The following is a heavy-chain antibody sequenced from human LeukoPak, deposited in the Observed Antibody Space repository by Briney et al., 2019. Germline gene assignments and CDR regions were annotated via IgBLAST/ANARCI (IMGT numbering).Heavy chain of an antibody. CDR3: ASSPYGDSPHSFDY. V-gene: IGHV1-2*02. Sequence: ASVKVSCKASGYTFTGYYMHWVRQAPGQGLEWMGWINPNSGDTNYAQKFQGRVTITRNTSISTAYMELSSLRSEDTAVYYCASSPYGDSPHSFDYWGQGTLVTVSS. D-gene: IGHD4-17*01. CDR2: INPNSGDT. CDR1: GYTFTGYY. J-gene: IGHJ4*02.